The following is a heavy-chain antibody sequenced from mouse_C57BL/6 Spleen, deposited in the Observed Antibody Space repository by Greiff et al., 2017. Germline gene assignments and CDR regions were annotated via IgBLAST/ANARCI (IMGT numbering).Heavy chain of an antibody. CDR1: GFTFSSYA. CDR3: TRAGDSNAWFAY. D-gene: IGHD2-5*01. J-gene: IGHJ3*01. CDR2: ISSGGDYI. V-gene: IGHV5-9-1*02. Sequence: EVKLVESGEGLVKPGGSLKLSCAASGFTFSSYAMSWVRQTPEKRLEWVAYISSGGDYIYYAATVKGRFTISRDNARNTLYLQMSSLKSDDTAMYYCTRAGDSNAWFAYWCQGTLVTVSA.